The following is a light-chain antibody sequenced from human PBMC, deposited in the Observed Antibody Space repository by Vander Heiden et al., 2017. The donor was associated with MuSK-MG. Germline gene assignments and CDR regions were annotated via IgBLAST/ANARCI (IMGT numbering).Light chain of an antibody. J-gene: IGLJ1*01. CDR1: RSNIGAGYD. CDR3: QSYDSSLSGSGV. V-gene: IGLV1-40*01. Sequence: SVLTQPPSLSGAPGQRVTLSCTGSRSNIGAGYDVHWYQQLPGAAPKLLVSANTNRPSGVPDRFSGSKSGTSASLAITGLQAEDEADYYCQSYDSSLSGSGVFGTGTKVTVL. CDR2: ANT.